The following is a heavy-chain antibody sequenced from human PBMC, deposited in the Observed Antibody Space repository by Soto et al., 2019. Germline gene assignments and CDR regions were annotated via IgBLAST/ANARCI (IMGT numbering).Heavy chain of an antibody. Sequence: QVQLVQSGAEVKKPGSSVKVSCKASGGTFSSYTISWVRRAPGQGLEWMGRIIPILGIANYAQKFQGRVTITADKSTSTAYMELSSLRSEDTAVYYCARAVYSGYGPSYGMDVWGQGTTVTVS. J-gene: IGHJ6*02. V-gene: IGHV1-69*02. D-gene: IGHD5-12*01. CDR1: GGTFSSYT. CDR3: ARAVYSGYGPSYGMDV. CDR2: IIPILGIA.